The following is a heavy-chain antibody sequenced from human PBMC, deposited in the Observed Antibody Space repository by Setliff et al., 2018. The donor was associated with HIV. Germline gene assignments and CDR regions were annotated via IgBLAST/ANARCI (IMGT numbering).Heavy chain of an antibody. J-gene: IGHJ4*01. CDR3: ARGRDYTGSWFRPFYLDF. D-gene: IGHD3-3*01. CDR1: GGSISSSNW. CDR2: IYHSGST. Sequence: SETLSLTCAVSGGSISSSNWWSWVRQSPGKGLEWIGEIYHSGSTAYNLALESRVSMSIDTSKNQFSLKLTSVTAADTAIYYCARGRDYTGSWFRPFYLDFWGHGNLVTVSS. V-gene: IGHV4-4*02.